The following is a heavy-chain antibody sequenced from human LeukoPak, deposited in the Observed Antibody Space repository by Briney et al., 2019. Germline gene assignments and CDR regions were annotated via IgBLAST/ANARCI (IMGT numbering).Heavy chain of an antibody. Sequence: ASVKASCKASGYTCTSYYMHWVRQAPRQGLEWMGIINPSGGSTSYAQKFQGRVTMTRDTSTSTVYMELSSLRSEDTAVYYCARDLSPSDTSTGGYFDYWGQGTLVTVSS. CDR3: ARDLSPSDTSTGGYFDY. CDR1: GYTCTSYY. J-gene: IGHJ4*02. V-gene: IGHV1-46*01. D-gene: IGHD1-14*01. CDR2: INPSGGST.